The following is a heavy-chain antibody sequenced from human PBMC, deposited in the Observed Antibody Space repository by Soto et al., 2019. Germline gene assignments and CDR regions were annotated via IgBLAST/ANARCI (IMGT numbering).Heavy chain of an antibody. V-gene: IGHV3-21*01. Sequence: GGSLRLSCAASGFTFSNYNINWVRQAPGKGLEWVSSISSSSTYIYYADSVKGRFTISRDNAKNSLYLLMNSLRAEDTAVYYCARDARITMIVGEGPFFDYWGQGTLVTVSS. CDR1: GFTFSNYN. J-gene: IGHJ4*02. CDR2: ISSSSTYI. CDR3: ARDARITMIVGEGPFFDY. D-gene: IGHD3-22*01.